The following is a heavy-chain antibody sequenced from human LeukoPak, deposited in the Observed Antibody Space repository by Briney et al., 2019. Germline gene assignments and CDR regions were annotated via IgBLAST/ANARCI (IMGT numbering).Heavy chain of an antibody. CDR3: AADMGGLRWRRGESFDY. Sequence: ASVKVSCKASGFTFTSSAVQWVRQARGQRLEWIGWIVVGSGNTNYAQKFQERVTITRDMSTSTAYMELSSLRSEGTAVYYCAADMGGLRWRRGESFDYWGQGTLVTVSS. D-gene: IGHD4-23*01. CDR2: IVVGSGNT. V-gene: IGHV1-58*01. CDR1: GFTFTSSA. J-gene: IGHJ4*02.